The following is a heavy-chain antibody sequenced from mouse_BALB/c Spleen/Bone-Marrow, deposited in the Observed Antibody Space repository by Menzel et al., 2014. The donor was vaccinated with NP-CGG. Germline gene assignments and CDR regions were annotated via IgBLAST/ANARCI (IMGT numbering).Heavy chain of an antibody. CDR2: IDPYSGGT. D-gene: IGHD2-14*01. Sequence: VQLKQSGPELVKPGASVKVSCKASGYAFTNYNMNWVKQSHGKSLEWIGYIDPYSGGTNYNQKFRGKATLTVDKSSSTAYMHLNSLTSKDSAVYYCSRGVLAYFDYWGQGTTLTVSS. J-gene: IGHJ2*01. V-gene: IGHV1S135*01. CDR3: SRGVLAYFDY. CDR1: GYAFTNYN.